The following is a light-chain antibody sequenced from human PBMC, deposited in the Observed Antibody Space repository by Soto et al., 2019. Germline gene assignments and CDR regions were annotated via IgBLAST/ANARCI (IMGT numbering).Light chain of an antibody. Sequence: EIVLTQSPGTLSLSPGERATLSCRASQSVSSSYLAWYQQKPGQAPRLLIYGASSRATDVPDRFSGSGSGTDFSLTISRLEPEDFAVYYCQQYDTSRRTFGQGTKVDIK. V-gene: IGKV3-20*01. CDR1: QSVSSSY. J-gene: IGKJ1*01. CDR2: GAS. CDR3: QQYDTSRRT.